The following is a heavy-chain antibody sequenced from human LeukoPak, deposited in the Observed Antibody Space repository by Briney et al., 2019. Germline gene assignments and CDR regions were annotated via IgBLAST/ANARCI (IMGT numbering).Heavy chain of an antibody. Sequence: SVKVSCKASGGTFSSYAISWVRQAPGQGLEWMGRIIPIFGTANYAQKFQGRVTITTDEPTSTAYMELSSLRSEDTAVYYCARDYGWSSWYEKEAPYYFDYWGLGTLVTVSS. CDR2: IIPIFGTA. CDR3: ARDYGWSSWYEKEAPYYFDY. CDR1: GGTFSSYA. D-gene: IGHD6-13*01. V-gene: IGHV1-69*05. J-gene: IGHJ4*02.